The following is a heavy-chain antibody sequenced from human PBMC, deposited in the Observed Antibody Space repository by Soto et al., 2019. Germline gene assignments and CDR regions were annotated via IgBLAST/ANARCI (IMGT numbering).Heavy chain of an antibody. CDR1: GFTFSSYG. Sequence: QVQLVESGGGVVQPGRSLRLSCAASGFTFSSYGMHWVRQAPGKGLEWVAVISYDGSNKYYADSVKGRFTISRDNSKNTRYLQMNSLRAEDTAVYYCAKDIYGSGSYSAFDIWGQGTMVTVSS. D-gene: IGHD3-10*01. CDR3: AKDIYGSGSYSAFDI. J-gene: IGHJ3*02. CDR2: ISYDGSNK. V-gene: IGHV3-30*18.